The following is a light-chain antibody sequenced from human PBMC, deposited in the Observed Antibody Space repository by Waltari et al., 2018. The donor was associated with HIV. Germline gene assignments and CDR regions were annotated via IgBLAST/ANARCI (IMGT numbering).Light chain of an antibody. J-gene: IGKJ1*01. CDR1: QSVSRNY. V-gene: IGKV3-20*01. CDR3: QHYGDSPRT. CDR2: GAS. Sequence: EIVLTQSPGTLSFSPGERATLSCRASQSVSRNYLAWYQQQPGQAPRLLIYGASPRGSDVADRVSGSGSGTDFTLTISRLEPEDFAMYYCQHYGDSPRTFGQGTKVEIK.